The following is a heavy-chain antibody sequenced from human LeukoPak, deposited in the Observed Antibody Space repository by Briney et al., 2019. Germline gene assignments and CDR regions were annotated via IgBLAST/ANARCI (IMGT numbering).Heavy chain of an antibody. CDR1: GFTFSSYE. Sequence: PGGALRLSCAASGFTFSSYEMNWVRQAPGKGLAGVSYISSSGSTIYYADSVKGRFTISRDNAKNSLYLQMNSLRAEDTAVYYCARDSGYENGAAYYFDYWGQETLVTVSS. J-gene: IGHJ4*02. CDR3: ARDSGYENGAAYYFDY. V-gene: IGHV3-48*03. CDR2: ISSSGSTI. D-gene: IGHD5-12*01.